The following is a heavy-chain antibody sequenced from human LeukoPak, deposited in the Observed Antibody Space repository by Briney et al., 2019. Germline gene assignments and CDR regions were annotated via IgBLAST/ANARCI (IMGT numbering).Heavy chain of an antibody. J-gene: IGHJ4*02. CDR3: ARESNYYGSGSPL. CDR1: GGSISSSSYY. V-gene: IGHV4-39*07. CDR2: IYYSGST. Sequence: QSSETLSLTCTVSGGSISSSSYYWGWIRQPPGKGLEWIGSIYYSGSTYYNPSLKSRVTISVDTSKNQFSLKLSSVTAADTAVYYCARESNYYGSGSPLWGQGTLVTVSS. D-gene: IGHD3-10*01.